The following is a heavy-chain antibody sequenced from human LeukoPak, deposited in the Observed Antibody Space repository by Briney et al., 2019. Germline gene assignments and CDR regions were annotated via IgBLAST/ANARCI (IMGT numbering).Heavy chain of an antibody. CDR1: GFTFDDYA. D-gene: IGHD3-9*01. CDR3: AKALLTYDILTGGFDY. Sequence: GGSLRLSCAAYGFTFDDYAMHWVRQAPGKGLEWVSGISWNSGSIGYADSVKGRFTISRDNAKNSLYLQMNSLRAEDTALYYCAKALLTYDILTGGFDYWGQGTLVTVSS. V-gene: IGHV3-9*01. J-gene: IGHJ4*02. CDR2: ISWNSGSI.